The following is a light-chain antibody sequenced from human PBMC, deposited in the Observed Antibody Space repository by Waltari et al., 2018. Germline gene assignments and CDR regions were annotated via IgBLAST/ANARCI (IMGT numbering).Light chain of an antibody. Sequence: YDLAQPFSVSVSPGQKATITCSGDVLAEKYVRWFQQRPGQAPTLILYKDTDRPSGIPERFTGSSSGSTVTLTIRGALLEDEADYHCHAAADNNWFFGGGTKLTVL. CDR2: KDT. J-gene: IGLJ2*01. V-gene: IGLV3-27*01. CDR3: HAAADNNWF. CDR1: VLAEKY.